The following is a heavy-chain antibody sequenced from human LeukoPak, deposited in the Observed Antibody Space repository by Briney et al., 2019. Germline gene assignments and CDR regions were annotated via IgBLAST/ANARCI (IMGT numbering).Heavy chain of an antibody. Sequence: SGTLSLTCAVSGGSISSSNWWSWVRQPPGRGLEWIGEIYHSGSTNYNPSLKSRVTISVDKSKNQFSLKLSSVTAADTAVYYCARGYSSSWTRSLDYWGQGTLVTVSS. CDR1: GGSISSSNW. CDR2: IYHSGST. V-gene: IGHV4-4*02. CDR3: ARGYSSSWTRSLDY. D-gene: IGHD6-13*01. J-gene: IGHJ4*02.